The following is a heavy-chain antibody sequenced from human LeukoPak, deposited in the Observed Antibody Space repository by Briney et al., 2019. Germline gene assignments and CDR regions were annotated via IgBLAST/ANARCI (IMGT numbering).Heavy chain of an antibody. J-gene: IGHJ6*02. CDR1: GFTFTSSA. V-gene: IGHV1-58*02. CDR2: IVVGSGNT. Sequence: RASVKVSCKASGFTFTSSAMQWVRQARGQRLEWIGWIVVGSGNTNYAQKFQERVTITRDMSTSTAYMELSSLRSEDTAVYYCAAAAGGYYLSFLGYYGMDVWGQGTTVTVSS. D-gene: IGHD3-22*01. CDR3: AAAAGGYYLSFLGYYGMDV.